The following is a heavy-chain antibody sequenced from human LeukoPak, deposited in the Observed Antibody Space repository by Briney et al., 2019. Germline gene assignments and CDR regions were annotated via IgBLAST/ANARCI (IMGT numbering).Heavy chain of an antibody. CDR1: GFTFSSYA. V-gene: IGHV3-30*04. Sequence: PGRSLRLSCAASGFTFSSYAMHWVRQAPGKGLEWVAVISYDGSNKYYADSVKGRFTISRDNSKNTLYLQMNSLRAEDTAVYYCARAPRGSSIWYYFDYWGQGTLVTASS. CDR2: ISYDGSNK. J-gene: IGHJ4*02. D-gene: IGHD6-13*01. CDR3: ARAPRGSSIWYYFDY.